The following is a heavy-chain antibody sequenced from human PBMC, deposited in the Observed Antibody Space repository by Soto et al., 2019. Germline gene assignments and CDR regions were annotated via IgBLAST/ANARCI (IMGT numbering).Heavy chain of an antibody. CDR3: ARAGTPITMVRGVSNYYYYYYMDV. Sequence: ASVKVSCKASGYSFTIYYIHWVRQAPGQGLEWMALINPSGGDGTSYAQKFQDRVTMTRDTSTSTIYMELSSLRSEDTAIYYCARAGTPITMVRGVSNYYYYYYMDVWGKGTTVTVSS. V-gene: IGHV1-46*03. CDR1: GYSFTIYY. CDR2: INPSGGDGT. J-gene: IGHJ6*03. D-gene: IGHD3-10*01.